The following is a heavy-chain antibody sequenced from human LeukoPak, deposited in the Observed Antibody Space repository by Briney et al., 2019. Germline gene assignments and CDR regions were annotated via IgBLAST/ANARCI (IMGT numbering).Heavy chain of an antibody. CDR2: ITSRGGST. CDR1: GFPFSRFA. D-gene: IGHD3-22*01. J-gene: IGHJ4*02. CDR3: AKGDRIVVVPIDY. V-gene: IGHV3-23*01. Sequence: GGSLRLSCAASGFPFSRFAMLGVPQARGKGLEWVSAITSRGGSTYYADSVKGRFTLSRDNSNNALYLKMNSMRVEDTAVDYCAKGDRIVVVPIDYWGQGTLVTVSS.